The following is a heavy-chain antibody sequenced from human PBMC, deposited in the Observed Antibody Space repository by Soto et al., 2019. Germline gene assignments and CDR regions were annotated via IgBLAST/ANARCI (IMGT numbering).Heavy chain of an antibody. D-gene: IGHD3-10*01. CDR1: GLSFTTAW. Sequence: EVQLVESGGGLVKAGESLRLSCAASGLSFTTAWMSWVRQAPGKGLEWVGRIKSETDGGTTDYAAPVKGRFTISRDDSRHTLYLQMNSLKTEDSAQCYCSTDIGLYGLDIWGQGTTVTVSS. V-gene: IGHV3-15*01. CDR2: IKSETDGGTT. J-gene: IGHJ6*02. CDR3: STDIGLYGLDI.